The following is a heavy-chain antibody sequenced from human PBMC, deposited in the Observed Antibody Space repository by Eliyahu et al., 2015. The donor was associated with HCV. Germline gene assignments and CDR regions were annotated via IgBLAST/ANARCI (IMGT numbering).Heavy chain of an antibody. CDR2: IFSNDEK. CDR3: ARITTTNGDYGRYYYYYGMDV. V-gene: IGHV2-26*01. D-gene: IGHD4-17*01. J-gene: IGHJ6*02. CDR1: GFSLSNARMG. Sequence: QVTLKESGPVLVKPTETLTLTCTVSGFSLSNARMGVSWIRQPPGKALEWLAHIFSNDEKSYSTSLKSRLTISKDTSKSQVVLTMTNMDPVDTATYYCARITTTNGDYGRYYYYYGMDVWGQGTTVTVSS.